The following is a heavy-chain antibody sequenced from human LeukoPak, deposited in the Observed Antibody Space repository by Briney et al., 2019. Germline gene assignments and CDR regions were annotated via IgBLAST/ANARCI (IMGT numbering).Heavy chain of an antibody. Sequence: PGGSLRLSCAASGFTFSSYAMHWVRQAPGNRLEWVAVISYDGSNKYYADSVKGRFTISRDNSKNTLYLQMNSLRAEDTAVYYCAKGIYPDAFDIWGQGTMVTVSS. CDR3: AKGIYPDAFDI. J-gene: IGHJ3*02. V-gene: IGHV3-30*04. CDR1: GFTFSSYA. CDR2: ISYDGSNK.